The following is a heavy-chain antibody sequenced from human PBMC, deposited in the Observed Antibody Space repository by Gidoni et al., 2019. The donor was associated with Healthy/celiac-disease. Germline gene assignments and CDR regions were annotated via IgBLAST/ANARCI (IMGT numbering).Heavy chain of an antibody. V-gene: IGHV3-33*01. Sequence: QVQLVESGGGVVQPGRSLRLSCAASGFTFSSYGMHWVRQAPGKGLEWVAVIWYDGSNKYYADSVKGRFTISRDNSKNTLYLQMNSLRAEDTAVYYCARDSHTAMDSWGQGTLVTVSS. J-gene: IGHJ5*02. CDR2: IWYDGSNK. CDR3: ARDSHTAMDS. D-gene: IGHD5-18*01. CDR1: GFTFSSYG.